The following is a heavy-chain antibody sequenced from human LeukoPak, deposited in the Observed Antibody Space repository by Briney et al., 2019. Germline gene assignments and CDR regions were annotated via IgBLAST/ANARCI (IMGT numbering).Heavy chain of an antibody. J-gene: IGHJ3*02. CDR2: IWYDGSNK. CDR1: GLTFSSYG. Sequence: PGGSLRLSCAASGLTFSSYGMHWVRQAPGKGLEWVAVIWYDGSNKYYADSVKGRFTISRDNSKNTLYLQMNSLRAEDTAVYYCARDLNYYDSSGYTDDAFDIWGQGTMVTVSS. CDR3: ARDLNYYDSSGYTDDAFDI. D-gene: IGHD3-22*01. V-gene: IGHV3-33*01.